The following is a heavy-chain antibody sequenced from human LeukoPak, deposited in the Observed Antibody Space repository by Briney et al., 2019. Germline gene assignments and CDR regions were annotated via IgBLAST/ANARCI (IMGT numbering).Heavy chain of an antibody. J-gene: IGHJ4*02. CDR2: ISSNSNYT. CDR3: ARVCGDLDY. D-gene: IGHD2-21*02. CDR1: GFTFSSYS. Sequence: SGGSLRLSCAASGFTFSSYSMNWVRQAPGKGLEWVSSISSNSNYTYYSDSVKGRFTISRDNAKNSLYLQMNSLRAEDTAVYYCARVCGDLDYWGQGTLVTVSS. V-gene: IGHV3-21*01.